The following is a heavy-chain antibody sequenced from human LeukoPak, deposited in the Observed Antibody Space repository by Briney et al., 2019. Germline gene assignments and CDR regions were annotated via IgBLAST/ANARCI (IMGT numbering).Heavy chain of an antibody. CDR1: GITFSSYS. CDR3: ARLTGTTAEKEYNWFDP. CDR2: ISSFSGTI. V-gene: IGHV3-48*04. Sequence: GGSLRLSCVASGITFSSYSMNSVRQAPGKGLEWVSHISSFSGTINYADSVKGRFTISRDNAKNSLYLQMNSLRAEDTAVYYCARLTGTTAEKEYNWFDPWGQGTLVTVSS. J-gene: IGHJ5*02. D-gene: IGHD1-7*01.